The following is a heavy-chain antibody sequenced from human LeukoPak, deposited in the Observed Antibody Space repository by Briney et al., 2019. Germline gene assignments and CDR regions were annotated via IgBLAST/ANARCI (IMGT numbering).Heavy chain of an antibody. D-gene: IGHD3-3*01. CDR3: ARDGHGITILGVVLPPGFHYMDV. CDR2: IKSKTDGGTT. CDR1: GFTFSNAW. V-gene: IGHV3-15*01. J-gene: IGHJ6*03. Sequence: GGSLRLSCAASGFTFSNAWMSWVRQAPGKGLEWVGRIKSKTDGGTTDYAAPEKGRFTISRDDSKNTLYLQMNSLKTEDTVVYYCARDGHGITILGVVLPPGFHYMDVWGKGTTVTVSS.